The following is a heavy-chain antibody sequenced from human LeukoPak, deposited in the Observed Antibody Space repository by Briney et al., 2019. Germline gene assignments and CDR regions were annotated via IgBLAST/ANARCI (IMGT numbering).Heavy chain of an antibody. CDR1: GFTFSSYA. CDR2: ISSSSSYI. CDR3: ARESVAGYYYYYYYMDV. V-gene: IGHV3-21*04. Sequence: GGSLRLSCAASGFTFSSYAMSWVRQAPGKGLEWVSAISSSSSYIYYADSVKGRFTISRDNAKNSLYLQMNSLRAEDTAVYYCARESVAGYYYYYYYMDVWGKGTTVTVSS. J-gene: IGHJ6*03. D-gene: IGHD6-19*01.